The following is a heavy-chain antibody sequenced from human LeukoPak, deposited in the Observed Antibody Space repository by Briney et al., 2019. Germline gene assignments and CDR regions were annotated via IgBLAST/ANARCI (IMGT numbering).Heavy chain of an antibody. CDR3: ARVGGTVTYDAFDI. V-gene: IGHV3-30-3*01. CDR2: ISYDGSNK. D-gene: IGHD4-17*01. J-gene: IGHJ3*02. CDR1: GFTLSSYA. Sequence: GRSLRLSCAASGFTLSSYAMHWVRQAPGKGLEWVAVISYDGSNKYYADSVKGRFTISRDNSKNTLYLQMNSLRAEDTAVYYCARVGGTVTYDAFDIWGQGTMVTVSS.